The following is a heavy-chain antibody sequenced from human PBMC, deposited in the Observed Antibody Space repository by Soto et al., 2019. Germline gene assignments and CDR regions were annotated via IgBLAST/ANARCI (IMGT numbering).Heavy chain of an antibody. Sequence: ASVKVSCKASGYTFTGYYMHWVRQAPGQGLEWMGWINPKSGGTDYAQKFQGSFSMTRDTSSSSAYMELSSLRSDDTAVYYCAKANSGDDDEFDYWGQGTQVTASS. D-gene: IGHD5-12*01. CDR1: GYTFTGYY. CDR3: AKANSGDDDEFDY. V-gene: IGHV1-2*02. CDR2: INPKSGGT. J-gene: IGHJ4*02.